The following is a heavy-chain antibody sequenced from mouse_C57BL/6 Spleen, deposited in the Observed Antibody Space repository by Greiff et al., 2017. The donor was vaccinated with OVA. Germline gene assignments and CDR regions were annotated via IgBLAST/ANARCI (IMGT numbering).Heavy chain of an antibody. J-gene: IGHJ3*01. D-gene: IGHD2-4*01. CDR2: IGPGSGST. Sequence: VQLQQSGAELVKPGASVKISCKASGYTFTDYYINWVKQRPGQGLEWIGKIGPGSGSTYYNEKFKGKATLTADTSSSTAYMQLSSLTSEDSAVFSGACSPLYYDCDWGLAYWGQGTRVTVSA. CDR3: ACSPLYYDCDWGLAY. CDR1: GYTFTDYY. V-gene: IGHV1-77*01.